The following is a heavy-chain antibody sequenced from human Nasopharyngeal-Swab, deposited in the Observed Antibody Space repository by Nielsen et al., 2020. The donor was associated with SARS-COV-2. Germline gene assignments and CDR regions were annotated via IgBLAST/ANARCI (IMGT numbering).Heavy chain of an antibody. CDR1: GFGFSGYA. V-gene: IGHV3-33*01. CDR3: ARESLDYGTFRLHYGMDV. J-gene: IGHJ6*02. CDR2: IWYDGSNK. D-gene: IGHD4-17*01. Sequence: SLKISCAASGFGFSGYAMHWVRQAPGKGLEWVALIWYDGSNKYYAGSVKGRFTISRDNSKNTLFLQMSSLRAEDTAVYFCARESLDYGTFRLHYGMDVWGQGTTVTVSS.